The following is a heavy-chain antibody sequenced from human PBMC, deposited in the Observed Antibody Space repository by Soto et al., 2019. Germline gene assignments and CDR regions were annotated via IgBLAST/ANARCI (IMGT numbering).Heavy chain of an antibody. CDR3: ARPRYDSTGTPFDH. J-gene: IGHJ4*02. CDR1: GFTFSSYW. Sequence: EVQLVESGGGLVQPGGSLRLSCAASGFTFSSYWLHWFRQAPGKGLVWVSGINTDGGSTDYADSVKGRFIISRDNAKNTLYLQMNSLRAAATAVYYCARPRYDSTGTPFDHWGLGTLVTVSS. D-gene: IGHD3-22*01. V-gene: IGHV3-74*01. CDR2: INTDGGST.